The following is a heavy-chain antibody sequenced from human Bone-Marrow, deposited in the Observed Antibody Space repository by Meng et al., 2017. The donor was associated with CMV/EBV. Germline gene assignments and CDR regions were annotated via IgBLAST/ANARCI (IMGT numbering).Heavy chain of an antibody. J-gene: IGHJ3*02. Sequence: ASVKVSCKASGYTFINNGINWVRQATGQGLEWMGWMNPNSGNTGYAQKFQGRVTITRNTSISTAYMELSSLRSEDTAVYYCARGRGSGSYYDAFDIWGQGTMVTVSS. CDR1: GYTFINNG. CDR2: MNPNSGNT. D-gene: IGHD3-10*01. V-gene: IGHV1-8*03. CDR3: ARGRGSGSYYDAFDI.